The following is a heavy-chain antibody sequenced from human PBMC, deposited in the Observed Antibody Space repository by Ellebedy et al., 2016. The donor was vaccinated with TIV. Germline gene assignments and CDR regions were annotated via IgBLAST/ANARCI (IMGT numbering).Heavy chain of an antibody. CDR3: ATPGRDGYNRYFDN. J-gene: IGHJ4*02. CDR1: GFTFRAYA. CDR2: ISASGDT. Sequence: PGGSLRLSCAASGFTFRAYAMSWVRQAPGKGLDWVSLISASGDTSYADSVKGRFTISRDNSKNMLFLQMNSLRAEDTATYHCATPGRDGYNRYFDNWGQGTLVTVSS. V-gene: IGHV3-23*01. D-gene: IGHD5-24*01.